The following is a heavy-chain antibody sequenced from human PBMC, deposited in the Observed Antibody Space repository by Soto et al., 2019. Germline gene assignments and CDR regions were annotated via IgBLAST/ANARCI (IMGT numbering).Heavy chain of an antibody. CDR3: ARDRVRATTSWFDS. J-gene: IGHJ5*01. CDR2: IKEDGGEK. V-gene: IGHV3-7*01. D-gene: IGHD1-26*01. Sequence: GGSLRLSCAASGFTFNNYWMSWVRQAPGKGLEWVANIKEDGGEKYYVDSVKGRFTISRDNAKNSVFLQMPSLRAEDTAVYYCARDRVRATTSWFDSWGQGALVTVSS. CDR1: GFTFNNYW.